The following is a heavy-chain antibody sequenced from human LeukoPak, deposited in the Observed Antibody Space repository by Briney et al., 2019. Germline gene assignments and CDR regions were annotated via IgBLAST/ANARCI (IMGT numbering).Heavy chain of an antibody. CDR3: ARGVGGLRYYYYMDV. CDR1: GFTFSSYA. Sequence: SGGSLRLSCAASGFTFSSYAMHWVRQAPGKGLEWVAVISYDGSNKYYADSVKGRFTISRDNSKNTLYLQMNSLRAEDTAVYYCARGVGGLRYYYYMDVWGKGTTVTVSS. J-gene: IGHJ6*03. CDR2: ISYDGSNK. V-gene: IGHV3-30*01. D-gene: IGHD3-16*01.